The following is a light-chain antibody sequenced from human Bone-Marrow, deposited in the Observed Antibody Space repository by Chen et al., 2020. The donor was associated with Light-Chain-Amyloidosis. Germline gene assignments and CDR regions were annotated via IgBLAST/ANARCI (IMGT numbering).Light chain of an antibody. J-gene: IGLJ2*01. CDR1: NSNIASNY. V-gene: IGLV1-51*01. CDR2: ASD. CDR3: EAWDSSLSAVV. Sequence: QSVLTQPPSVSAAPGQEVTISCSGSNSNIASNYVSWYQHLPGTAPKLLIYASDNRPSGIPDRFSGSKSGTSATLGITGLQTGDEADYYCEAWDSSLSAVVFGGGTKLTVL.